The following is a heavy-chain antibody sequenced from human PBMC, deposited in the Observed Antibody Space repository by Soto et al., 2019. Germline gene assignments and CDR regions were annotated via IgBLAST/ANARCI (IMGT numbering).Heavy chain of an antibody. J-gene: IGHJ4*02. Sequence: QVQLMQSGAGVKKPGASVKVSCKASGDTFTDYYIHWVRQAPGQGLEWMGTVNPSGGHTTYAQHFLGRVIMTRDTSTSTLYMELTSLTSDDTAIYYCARGGHVVVVTAALDYWGQGTLVTVSS. D-gene: IGHD2-21*02. V-gene: IGHV1-46*01. CDR1: GDTFTDYY. CDR3: ARGGHVVVVTAALDY. CDR2: VNPSGGHT.